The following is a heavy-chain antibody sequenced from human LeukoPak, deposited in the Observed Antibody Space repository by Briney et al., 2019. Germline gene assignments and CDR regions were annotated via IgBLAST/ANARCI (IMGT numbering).Heavy chain of an antibody. D-gene: IGHD3-22*01. CDR3: AREDSSGYLRGENYFDY. Sequence: ASVKVSCKASGYTFTSYGISWVRQAPGQGLEWMGWINPDSGGTNYAQKFQGRVTMTRDTSTSTAYMELSRLRSDDTAVYYCAREDSSGYLRGENYFDYWGQGTLVTVSS. V-gene: IGHV1-2*02. CDR1: GYTFTSYG. CDR2: INPDSGGT. J-gene: IGHJ4*02.